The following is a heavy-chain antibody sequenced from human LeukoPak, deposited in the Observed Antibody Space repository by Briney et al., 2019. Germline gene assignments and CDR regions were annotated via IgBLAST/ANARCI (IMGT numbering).Heavy chain of an antibody. CDR1: GFTFGDYA. V-gene: IGHV3-49*04. CDR3: TREEDSGSFHY. J-gene: IGHJ4*02. CDR2: IRSEAYGGTT. Sequence: PGGSLRLSCTASGFTFGDYAMSWVRQAPGKGLEWVGFIRSEAYGGTTEYAASVKGRFTISRDDSKSIAYLQMNSLKTEDTAVYYCTREEDSGSFHYWGQGTLVTVSS. D-gene: IGHD1-26*01.